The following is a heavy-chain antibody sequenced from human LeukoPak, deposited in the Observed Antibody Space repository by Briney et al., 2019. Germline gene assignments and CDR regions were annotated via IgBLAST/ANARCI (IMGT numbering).Heavy chain of an antibody. CDR1: GGSVTSGTYH. CDR2: VYFDGGT. Sequence: SETLSLTCSVSGGSVTSGTYHWGWIRQPPGKGLEWIGSVYFDGGTHYKPSLQSRVTISVDTSKDQFSLRLSSVTAADTALYYCARDHYYDGRGRFDPWGQGTLVTVSS. CDR3: ARDHYYDGRGRFDP. V-gene: IGHV4-39*07. D-gene: IGHD3-16*01. J-gene: IGHJ5*02.